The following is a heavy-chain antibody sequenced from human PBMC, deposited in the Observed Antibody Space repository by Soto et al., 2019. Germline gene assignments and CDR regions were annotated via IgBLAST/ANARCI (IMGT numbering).Heavy chain of an antibody. V-gene: IGHV2-5*02. D-gene: IGHD3-16*01. CDR1: GFSLSPGGVA. CDR2: IYWDDDK. J-gene: IGHJ3*02. CDR3: ARLKPVGGVGVHAFDI. Sequence: QITLKESGPALVKPTQTLTLTCSFSGFSLSPGGVAVGWFRQPPGKALEWLALIYWDDDKRYIPSLKSRLTITKDTSKNQVVLTMTEMDPVATATYFWARLKPVGGVGVHAFDIWGQGTLVTVSS.